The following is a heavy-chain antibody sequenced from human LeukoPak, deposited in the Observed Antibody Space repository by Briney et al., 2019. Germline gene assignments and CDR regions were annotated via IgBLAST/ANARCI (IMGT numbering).Heavy chain of an antibody. Sequence: GGSLRLSCAASGFTVSSNYMSWVRQAPGKGLEWVSGIYTGGDTYYADSVKDRFTISRDNSKNTLYLQMNSLRAEDTAVYYCTKGLWAGVSAARDWGQGTLVTVSS. D-gene: IGHD3-10*01. CDR1: GFTVSSNY. V-gene: IGHV3-66*01. J-gene: IGHJ4*02. CDR2: IYTGGDT. CDR3: TKGLWAGVSAARD.